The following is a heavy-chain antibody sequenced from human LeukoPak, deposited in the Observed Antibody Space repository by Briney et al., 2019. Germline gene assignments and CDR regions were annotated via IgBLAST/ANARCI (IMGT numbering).Heavy chain of an antibody. CDR2: IYYSGST. CDR1: GGSIGTYY. V-gene: IGHV4-59*01. J-gene: IGHJ5*02. D-gene: IGHD3-22*01. CDR3: AKAGYYYDSMGET. Sequence: SETLSLTCIVSGGSIGTYYWNWIRQPPGKGLEWIGYIYYSGSTNYNPSLKSRVTISVDTSKNQFSLNLTSVTAADTAVYYCAKAGYYYDSMGETWGQGILVTVSS.